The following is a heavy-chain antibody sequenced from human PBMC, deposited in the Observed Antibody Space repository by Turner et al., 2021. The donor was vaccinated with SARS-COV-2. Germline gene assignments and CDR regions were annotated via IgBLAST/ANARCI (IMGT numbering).Heavy chain of an antibody. V-gene: IGHV4-39*01. J-gene: IGHJ3*02. D-gene: IGHD6-19*01. CDR2: SGST. Sequence: SGSTYYNPSLKSQVTISVDTSKNQFSLKLNSVTAADTAVYYCASPGGNSGWFFAYDIWGQGTMVTVSS. CDR3: ASPGGNSGWFFAYDI.